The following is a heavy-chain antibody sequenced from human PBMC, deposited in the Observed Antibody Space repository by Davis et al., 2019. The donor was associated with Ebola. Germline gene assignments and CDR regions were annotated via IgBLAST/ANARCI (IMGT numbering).Heavy chain of an antibody. D-gene: IGHD3-16*01. CDR1: GGSISSYY. CDR3: ATSRLRLAEWGMDV. V-gene: IGHV4-59*01. Sequence: PSETLSLTCSASGGSISSYYWTWIRQPPGKGLEWIGNIYYSGSTNYNPSLKSRVTISVDTSKNQFSLKLSSVTAADTAVYYCATSRLRLAEWGMDVWGQGTTVTVSS. J-gene: IGHJ6*01. CDR2: IYYSGST.